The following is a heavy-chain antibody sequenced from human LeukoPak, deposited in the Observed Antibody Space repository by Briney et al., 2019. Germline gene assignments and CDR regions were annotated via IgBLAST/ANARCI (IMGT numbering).Heavy chain of an antibody. D-gene: IGHD5-12*01. V-gene: IGHV3-23*01. CDR3: AKDPVATIDWFDP. CDR2: ISGSGGTT. Sequence: GGSLRLSCAVSGFTFSSYAMSWVRQAPGKGLEWVSSISGSGGTTYYADSVKGRFTISRDNSKNTLYLQMNSLRAEDTALYYCAKDPVATIDWFDPWGQGTLVTVSS. CDR1: GFTFSSYA. J-gene: IGHJ5*02.